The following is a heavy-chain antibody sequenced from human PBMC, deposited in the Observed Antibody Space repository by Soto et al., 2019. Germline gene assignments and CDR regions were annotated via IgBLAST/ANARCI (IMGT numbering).Heavy chain of an antibody. CDR3: AKAGRSRGSYFDY. Sequence: GGSLRLSCAASGFTFSSYGMHWVRQAPGKGLEWVAVISYDGSNKYYADSVKGRFTISRDNSKNTLYLQMNSLRAEDTAVYYCAKAGRSRGSYFDYWGQGTLVTVSS. CDR1: GFTFSSYG. CDR2: ISYDGSNK. J-gene: IGHJ4*02. V-gene: IGHV3-30*18. D-gene: IGHD1-26*01.